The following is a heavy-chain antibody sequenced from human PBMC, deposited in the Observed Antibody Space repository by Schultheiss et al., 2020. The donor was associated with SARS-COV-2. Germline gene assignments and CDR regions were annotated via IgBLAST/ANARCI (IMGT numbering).Heavy chain of an antibody. CDR3: ASQSPKDIVVVRRAFDI. D-gene: IGHD2-2*01. CDR1: GGSFSGHY. J-gene: IGHJ3*02. CDR2: INHSGST. V-gene: IGHV4-34*01. Sequence: SETLSLTCAVYGGSFSGHYWSWIRQPPGKGLEWIGEINHSGSTNYNPSLKSRVTISVDTSKNQFSLKLSSVTAADTAVYYCASQSPKDIVVVRRAFDIWGQGTMVTVSS.